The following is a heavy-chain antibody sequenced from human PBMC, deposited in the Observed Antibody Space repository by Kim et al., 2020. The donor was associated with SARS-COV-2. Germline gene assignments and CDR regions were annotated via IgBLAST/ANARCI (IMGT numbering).Heavy chain of an antibody. D-gene: IGHD6-13*01. J-gene: IGHJ6*02. CDR2: IYPGDSDT. CDR1: GYSFTSYW. CDR3: ARHESAAAGTVYYYYGMDV. Sequence: GESLKISCKGSGYSFTSYWIGWVRQMPGKGLEWMGIIYPGDSDTRYSPSFQGQVTISADKSISTAYLQWSSLKASDTAMYYCARHESAAAGTVYYYYGMDVWGQGTTVTVSS. V-gene: IGHV5-51*01.